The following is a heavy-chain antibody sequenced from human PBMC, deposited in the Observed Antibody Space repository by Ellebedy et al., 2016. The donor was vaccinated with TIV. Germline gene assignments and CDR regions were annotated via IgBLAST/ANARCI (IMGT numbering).Heavy chain of an antibody. Sequence: GESLKISXAASGFTFSSYAMSWVRQAPGKGLEWVAVIWYDGSNKYYADSVKGRFTISRDNSKNTLYLQMNSLRAEDTAVYYCARDRWPYYFDYWGQGTLVTVSS. CDR2: IWYDGSNK. CDR3: ARDRWPYYFDY. J-gene: IGHJ4*02. V-gene: IGHV3-33*08. CDR1: GFTFSSYA. D-gene: IGHD4-23*01.